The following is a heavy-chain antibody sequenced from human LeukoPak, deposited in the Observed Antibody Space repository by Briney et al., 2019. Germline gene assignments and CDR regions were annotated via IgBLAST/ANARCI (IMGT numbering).Heavy chain of an antibody. CDR2: VYYTGSP. CDR1: GDSVTSGTFY. V-gene: IGHV4-39*01. D-gene: IGHD3-10*01. Sequence: SETLSLTCTVSGDSVTSGTFYWAWLRQPPGKGLEWIATVYYTGSPYYNPSLKSRVTISMDTSKNQFSLDLRSVVAPDTAVYYCARHSGSGSLSRPFDPWGQGTLVTVSS. CDR3: ARHSGSGSLSRPFDP. J-gene: IGHJ5*02.